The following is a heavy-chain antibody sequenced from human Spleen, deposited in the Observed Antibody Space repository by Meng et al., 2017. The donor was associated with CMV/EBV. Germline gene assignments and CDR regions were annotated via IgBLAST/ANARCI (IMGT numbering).Heavy chain of an antibody. V-gene: IGHV4-39*07. CDR1: GGSISSSSYY. CDR2: IYYSGST. CDR3: ARVGGVAGHFDY. J-gene: IGHJ4*02. Sequence: GSLRLSCTVSGGSISSSSYYWGWIRQPPGKRLEWIGSIYYSGSTYYNPSLKSRVTISVDTSKNQFSLKLSSVAAADTAVYYCARVGGVAGHFDYWGQGTLVTVSS. D-gene: IGHD6-19*01.